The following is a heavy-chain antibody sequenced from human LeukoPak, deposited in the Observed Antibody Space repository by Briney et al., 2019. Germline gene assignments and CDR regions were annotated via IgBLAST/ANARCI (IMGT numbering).Heavy chain of an antibody. D-gene: IGHD6-13*01. J-gene: IGHJ3*01. CDR3: ARDVDSSWTRTGV. CDR1: GGSISSSSYY. Sequence: SETLSLTCTVSGGSISSSSYYWGWIRQPPGKGLEWIGSIYYSGSTYYNPSLKSRVTISVDTSKNQFSLKLSSVTAADTAVYYCARDVDSSWTRTGVWGQGTLVTVSS. CDR2: IYYSGST. V-gene: IGHV4-39*07.